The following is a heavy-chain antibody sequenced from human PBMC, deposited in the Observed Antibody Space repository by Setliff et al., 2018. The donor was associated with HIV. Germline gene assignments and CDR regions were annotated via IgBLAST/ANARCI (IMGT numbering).Heavy chain of an antibody. CDR1: GYTFGSHG. CDR3: ARENSGTYLGGVFDY. Sequence: ASVKVSCKTSGYTFGSHGISWVRQAPGQGLEWMGWISAYSGNTNYAQKFQGRVTMTRDTSTNTAYMEVRSLRPDDTAVYYCARENSGTYLGGVFDYWGQGTLVTVSS. V-gene: IGHV1-18*01. J-gene: IGHJ4*02. CDR2: ISAYSGNT. D-gene: IGHD1-26*01.